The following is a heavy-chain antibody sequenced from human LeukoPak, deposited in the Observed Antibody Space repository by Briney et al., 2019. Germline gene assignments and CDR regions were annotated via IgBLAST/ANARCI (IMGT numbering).Heavy chain of an antibody. CDR3: AKGGRAAVAGFDY. V-gene: IGHV3-30*18. CDR2: ISYDGSNK. CDR1: GFTFSSYG. J-gene: IGHJ4*02. D-gene: IGHD6-19*01. Sequence: GRSLRLSCAASGFTFSSYGMHWVRQAPGKGLEWVAGISYDGSNKYYADSVKGRFTISRDNSKNTLYLQMNSLRAEDTAVYYCAKGGRAAVAGFDYWGQGTLVTVSS.